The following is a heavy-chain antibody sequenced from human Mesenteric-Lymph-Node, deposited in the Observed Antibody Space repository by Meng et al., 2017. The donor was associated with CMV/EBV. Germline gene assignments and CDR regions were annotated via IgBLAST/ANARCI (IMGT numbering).Heavy chain of an antibody. CDR1: GFTFDDYG. Sequence: GGSLRLSCAASGFTFDDYGMSWVCQVPGKGLEWVSAISGSGGSTYYADSVKGRFTISRDNAKNSLYLQMNSLRAEDTALYYCARNPGTDAFDIWGQGAMVTVSS. CDR3: ARNPGTDAFDI. J-gene: IGHJ3*02. D-gene: IGHD3-10*01. V-gene: IGHV3-23*01. CDR2: ISGSGGST.